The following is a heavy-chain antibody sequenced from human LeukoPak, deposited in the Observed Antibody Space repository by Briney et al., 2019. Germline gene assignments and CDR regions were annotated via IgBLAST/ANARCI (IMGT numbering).Heavy chain of an antibody. V-gene: IGHV6-1*01. CDR3: VRDHGISYWLFDL. Sequence: SQTLSLTCAISGDXVSSNSAAWNWVRQSPSRGLEXXXRTYYRSKWYNDYAVSVKSRITINPDTSKNQFSLQLNSVTPEDTAVYYCVRDHGISYWLFDLWGRGTLVTVSS. CDR2: TYYRSKWYN. D-gene: IGHD3-3*01. CDR1: GDXVSSNSAA. J-gene: IGHJ2*01.